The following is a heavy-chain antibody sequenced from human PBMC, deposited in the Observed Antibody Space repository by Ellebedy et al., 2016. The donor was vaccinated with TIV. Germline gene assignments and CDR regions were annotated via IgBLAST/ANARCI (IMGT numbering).Heavy chain of an antibody. CDR2: INHSGST. V-gene: IGHV4-34*01. CDR3: AICGDCSGGLDY. CDR1: GGSFSGYY. J-gene: IGHJ4*02. D-gene: IGHD2-15*01. Sequence: SETLSLTXAVYGGSFSGYYYSWIRLPPGKGLEWIGEINHSGSTNYNPSIMSRVTISVDTSKNRFSLNLSSVTAADTAVYYCAICGDCSGGLDYWGQGTRVTVSS.